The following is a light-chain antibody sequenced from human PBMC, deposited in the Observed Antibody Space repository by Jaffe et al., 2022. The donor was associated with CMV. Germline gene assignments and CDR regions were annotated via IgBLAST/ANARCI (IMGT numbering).Light chain of an antibody. J-gene: IGKJ2*01. CDR1: QSIGSH. V-gene: IGKV1-39*01. CDR2: TAS. Sequence: DIQMTQSPSSLPASVGDKVTITCRASQSIGSHLNWYQQKPGKAPKLLIYTASSLQGGVPSRFTATASGTDFTLIISSLQPEDFATYYCQQSYTSPYTFGQGTKLEIK. CDR3: QQSYTSPYT.